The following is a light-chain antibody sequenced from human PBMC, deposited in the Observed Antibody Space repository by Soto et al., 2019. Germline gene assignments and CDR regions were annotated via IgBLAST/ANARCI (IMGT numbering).Light chain of an antibody. Sequence: QPVLTQPPSVSGAPGQRVTISCTGSSSNIGTGFDVHWYQQVPGAAPKLLIYGKNSRPSGVPDRFSGSKSGTSASLAITGLQAEDEADYYCQSYDSTLSGAVFGGGTKLTVL. CDR2: GKN. CDR3: QSYDSTLSGAV. V-gene: IGLV1-40*01. J-gene: IGLJ3*02. CDR1: SSNIGTGFD.